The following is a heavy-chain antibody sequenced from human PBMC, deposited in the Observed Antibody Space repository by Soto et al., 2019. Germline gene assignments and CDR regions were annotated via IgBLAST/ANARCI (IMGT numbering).Heavy chain of an antibody. J-gene: IGHJ6*01. CDR3: ARGHHSMEF. CDR2: IIPSGTNT. Sequence: LRLSCAASGFTCSDHYVSWVRPAQGKGLEWISYIIPSGTNTDYADSVKGRFTISRDNAENSQYLQMNSLRAEDTARYYCARGHHSMEFWGQVATVTVSS. CDR1: GFTCSDHY. V-gene: IGHV3-11*06.